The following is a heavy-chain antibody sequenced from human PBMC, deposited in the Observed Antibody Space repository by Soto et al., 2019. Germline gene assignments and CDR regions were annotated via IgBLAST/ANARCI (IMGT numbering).Heavy chain of an antibody. CDR3: ARDPGYCTNGVCFNWFDP. D-gene: IGHD2-8*01. J-gene: IGHJ5*02. CDR2: INAGNGNT. Sequence: SVKVSCKASGYTFTSNAMHWVRQAPGQRLEWMGWINAGNGNTKYSQKFQGRVTITRDTSASTAYMELSSLRSEDTAVYYFARDPGYCTNGVCFNWFDPWGQGTLVTVSS. CDR1: GYTFTSNA. V-gene: IGHV1-3*01.